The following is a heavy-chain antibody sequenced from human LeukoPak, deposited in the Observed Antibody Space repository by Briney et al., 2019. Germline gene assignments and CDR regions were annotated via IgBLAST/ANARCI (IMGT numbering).Heavy chain of an antibody. J-gene: IGHJ6*03. CDR2: IDSSGNYI. CDR1: GFPFSTYS. V-gene: IGHV3-21*01. Sequence: GGSLRLSCAASGFPFSTYSMNWVRQAPGKGLEWVSSIDSSGNYITYADSVNGRFTVSRDNAKNSLYLQMNTLRTDDTAVYYCGGCDTSWASHYYYMDVWGKGTTVTVSS. D-gene: IGHD2-2*01. CDR3: GGCDTSWASHYYYMDV.